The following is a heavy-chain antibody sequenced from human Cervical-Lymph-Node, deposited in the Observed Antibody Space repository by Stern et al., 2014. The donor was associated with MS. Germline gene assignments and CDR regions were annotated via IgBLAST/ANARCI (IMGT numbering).Heavy chain of an antibody. CDR1: GGSFSSSAYQ. D-gene: IGHD1-26*01. V-gene: IGHV4-39*01. CDR2: IYYSGTA. J-gene: IGHJ3*02. CDR3: ARQMVLFRGTHGHAFDI. Sequence: QLQLQESGPGLVKPSETLSLSCTVSGGSFSSSAYQWGWIRQPPGKGPEWIGSIYYSGTAYYNPSLQSRVTISVDTSKNQFPLKLNSVTAADTAVYTCARQMVLFRGTHGHAFDIWGQGTRVTVSS.